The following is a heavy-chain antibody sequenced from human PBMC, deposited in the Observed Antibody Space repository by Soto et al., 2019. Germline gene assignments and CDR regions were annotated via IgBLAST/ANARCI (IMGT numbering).Heavy chain of an antibody. CDR2: INAGNGNR. J-gene: IGHJ4*02. CDR3: XXXTPVFFDY. Sequence: QVQLVQSGAEVKKPGASVKVSCKASGYTFTSYAMHWVRQAPGERLEWMGWINAGNGNRKYSQKFQGRGTITRDTXXXXXXXXXXXXXXXXXXXXXXXXXTPVFFDYWGQGTLVTVSS. CDR1: GYTFTSYA. V-gene: IGHV1-3*01.